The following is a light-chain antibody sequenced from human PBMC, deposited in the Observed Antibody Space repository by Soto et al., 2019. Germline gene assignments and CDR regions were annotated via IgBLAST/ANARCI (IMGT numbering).Light chain of an antibody. J-gene: IGKJ1*01. Sequence: DIQMTQSPSTLSASVGDRVTITCRASQSISSWLAWYQQKPGKAPQYLIQAASILQSGVPSRFSGSGSGTEFTLTISSLQPDDFATYYCQQYNSYSWTFGQGTKVDIK. CDR3: QQYNSYSWT. CDR1: QSISSW. CDR2: AAS. V-gene: IGKV1-5*01.